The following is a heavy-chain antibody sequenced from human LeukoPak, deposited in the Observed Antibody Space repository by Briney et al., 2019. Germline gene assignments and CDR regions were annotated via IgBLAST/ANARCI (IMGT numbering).Heavy chain of an antibody. CDR1: GGSISSYY. V-gene: IGHV4-4*07. CDR2: IYTSGST. Sequence: SETLSLTCTVSGGSISSYYWSWIRQPAGKGLDWIGRIYTSGSTNYNPSLKSRVTMSVDTSKNQFSLKLSSVTAADTAVYYCARDSGPDIVVVPAASTDAFDIWGQGTMVTVSS. J-gene: IGHJ3*02. D-gene: IGHD2-2*01. CDR3: ARDSGPDIVVVPAASTDAFDI.